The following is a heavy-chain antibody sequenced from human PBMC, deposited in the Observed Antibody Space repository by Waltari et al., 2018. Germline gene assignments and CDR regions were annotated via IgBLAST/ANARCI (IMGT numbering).Heavy chain of an antibody. Sequence: QVQLQQWGAGLLKPSETLSLTCAVYGGSFSGYYWSWIRQPHGKGLEWIGEINHRGSTNYNPSLKSRVTISVDTSKNQFSLKLSSVTAADTAVYYCASVPPRIAVAGPDAFDIWGQGTMVTVSS. CDR2: INHRGST. CDR3: ASVPPRIAVAGPDAFDI. J-gene: IGHJ3*02. CDR1: GGSFSGYY. V-gene: IGHV4-34*01. D-gene: IGHD6-19*01.